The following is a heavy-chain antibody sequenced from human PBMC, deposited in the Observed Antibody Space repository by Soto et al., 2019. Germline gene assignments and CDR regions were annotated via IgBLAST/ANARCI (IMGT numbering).Heavy chain of an antibody. Sequence: KTSETLSLTCAVSGGSISSGGYSWSWIRQPPGKGLEWIGYIYHSGSTYYNPSLKSRVTISVDRSKNQFSLKLSSVTAADTAVYYCARVGRFLEYMDVWGQRTTVTVSS. V-gene: IGHV4-30-2*01. J-gene: IGHJ6*02. D-gene: IGHD3-3*01. CDR3: ARVGRFLEYMDV. CDR2: IYHSGST. CDR1: GGSISSGGYS.